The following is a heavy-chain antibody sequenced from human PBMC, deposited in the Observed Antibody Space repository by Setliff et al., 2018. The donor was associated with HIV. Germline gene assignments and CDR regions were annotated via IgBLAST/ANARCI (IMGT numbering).Heavy chain of an antibody. D-gene: IGHD3-22*01. Sequence: ASVKVSCKTSGGTFSSYDINWVRQATGQGLEWMGWMNPNSGNTGYAQKFQGRVTMTRNTSISTAYMELSSLRSEDTAVYYCARAPYYYDSSGYYLIDYWGQGTLVTVSS. V-gene: IGHV1-8*02. J-gene: IGHJ4*02. CDR1: GGTFSSYD. CDR3: ARAPYYYDSSGYYLIDY. CDR2: MNPNSGNT.